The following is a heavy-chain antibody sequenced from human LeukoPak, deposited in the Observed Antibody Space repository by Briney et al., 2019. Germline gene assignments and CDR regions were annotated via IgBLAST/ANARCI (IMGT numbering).Heavy chain of an antibody. CDR2: ISGSGGST. D-gene: IGHD2-21*02. CDR1: GFTFSNYA. V-gene: IGHV3-23*01. Sequence: PGGSLRLSCSGSGFTFSNYAVTWVRQAPGKGLEWVSAISGSGGSTYYADSVEGRFTISRDNSKNKVYLQVNSLRAEDTAVYYCAKSVASYCGGDCYSNYWGQGTLVTVSS. J-gene: IGHJ4*02. CDR3: AKSVASYCGGDCYSNY.